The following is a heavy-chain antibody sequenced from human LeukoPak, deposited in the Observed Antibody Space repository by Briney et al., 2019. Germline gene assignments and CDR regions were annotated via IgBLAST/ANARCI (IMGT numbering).Heavy chain of an antibody. Sequence: PGGSLRLSCAASGFTFSSYGMHWVRQAPGKGLEWVALIWFDESKYYNVDSVKGRFTISRDNSNNMVYLQMNSLRDEDTAVYYYARDNFGFDYWGQGTLVTVSS. D-gene: IGHD1-20*01. V-gene: IGHV3-33*01. J-gene: IGHJ4*02. CDR3: ARDNFGFDY. CDR1: GFTFSSYG. CDR2: IWFDESKY.